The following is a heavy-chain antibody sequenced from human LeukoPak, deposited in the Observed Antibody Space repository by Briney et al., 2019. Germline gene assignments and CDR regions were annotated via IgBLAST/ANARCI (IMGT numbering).Heavy chain of an antibody. CDR3: AKSEFWWQWLVPFDY. D-gene: IGHD6-19*01. CDR2: IWAAGNDD. CDR1: GFSFSLYG. J-gene: IGHJ4*02. V-gene: IGHV3-30*02. Sequence: GGSLRLSCGASGFSFSLYGMHWVRQAPGKGLEWVAFIWAAGNDDFYADSVKGRFTISRDNSKNTLYLQMNSLRAEDTAVYYCAKSEFWWQWLVPFDYWGQGTLVTVSS.